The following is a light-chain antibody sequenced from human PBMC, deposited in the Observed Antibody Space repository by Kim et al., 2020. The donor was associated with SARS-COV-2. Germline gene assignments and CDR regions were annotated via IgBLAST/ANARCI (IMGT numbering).Light chain of an antibody. CDR2: EDN. Sequence: KTVTNSCTGGSGSIASNYVQWYQQRPGSAPTTVIYEDNQRPSGVPDRFSGSIDSSSNSASLTISGLKTEDEADYYCQSYDSSNLWVFGGGTQLTVL. J-gene: IGLJ3*02. CDR1: SGSIASNY. CDR3: QSYDSSNLWV. V-gene: IGLV6-57*02.